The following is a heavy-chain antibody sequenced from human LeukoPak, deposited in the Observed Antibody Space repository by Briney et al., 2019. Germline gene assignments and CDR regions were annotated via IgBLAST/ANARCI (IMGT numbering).Heavy chain of an antibody. CDR3: ARLVGGNDYEDYFDY. J-gene: IGHJ4*02. Sequence: SETLSLTCTVSGGSISSGSYYWSWIRQPPGKGLEWIGSIYYGGSTYYNLSLKSRVTISVDTSKNQFSLKLSSVTAADTAVYYCARLVGGNDYEDYFDYWGQGTLVTVSS. D-gene: IGHD5-12*01. CDR2: IYYGGST. V-gene: IGHV4-39*01. CDR1: GGSISSGSYY.